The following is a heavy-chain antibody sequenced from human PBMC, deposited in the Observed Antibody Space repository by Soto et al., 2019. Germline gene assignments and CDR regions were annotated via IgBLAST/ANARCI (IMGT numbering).Heavy chain of an antibody. D-gene: IGHD2-21*02. CDR2: IIPVLTTT. J-gene: IGHJ6*02. Sequence: QVQLVQSGAEVKMPGSSVKVSCRASGDTFSSYTVNWLRQAPGRGLEWMGRIIPVLTTTDSAQKFRGRVTITADKSSNTVYMELTSLSPDDTAVYYCARRRYCGYDCYHKHYYGMDVWGQGTTVTVAS. CDR1: GDTFSSYT. CDR3: ARRRYCGYDCYHKHYYGMDV. V-gene: IGHV1-69*08.